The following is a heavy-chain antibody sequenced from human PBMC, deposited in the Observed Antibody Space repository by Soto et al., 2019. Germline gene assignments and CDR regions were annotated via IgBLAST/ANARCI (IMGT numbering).Heavy chain of an antibody. V-gene: IGHV5-51*01. J-gene: IGHJ3*01. CDR2: VYVSDSET. D-gene: IGHD5-12*01. CDR3: ARRGTLSGRDAFDV. Sequence: GESLKISCRGSGYYSISYWISCVLQMSGKGLEWLGSVYVSDSETKYSPSFQGQVTISADKYTNTAYLYWSSLKASDTAMYYCARRGTLSGRDAFDVWGEGTMVTVSS. CDR1: GYYSISYW.